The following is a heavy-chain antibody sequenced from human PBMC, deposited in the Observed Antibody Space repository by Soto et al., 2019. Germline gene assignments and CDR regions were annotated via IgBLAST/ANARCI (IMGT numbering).Heavy chain of an antibody. CDR2: INHSGST. Sequence: SETLSLTCAVYGGSFSGYYWSWIRQPPGKGLERIGEINHSGSTNYNPSLKSRVTISVDTSKNQFSLKLSSVTAADTAVYYCARDGSGSYSSPFDYWGQGTLVTVSS. V-gene: IGHV4-34*01. CDR1: GGSFSGYY. D-gene: IGHD3-10*01. J-gene: IGHJ4*02. CDR3: ARDGSGSYSSPFDY.